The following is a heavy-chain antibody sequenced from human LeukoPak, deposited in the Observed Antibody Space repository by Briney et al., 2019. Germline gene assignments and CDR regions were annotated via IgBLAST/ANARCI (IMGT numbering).Heavy chain of an antibody. CDR3: ARDRVGATDYFDY. J-gene: IGHJ4*02. CDR2: ISPTGSTT. CDR1: GFSFSGHW. D-gene: IGHD1-26*01. V-gene: IGHV3-74*01. Sequence: TGGSLRLSCTASGFSFSGHWMHWARQLPGKGLVWVSRISPTGSTTSYADSVKGRFTISRDNSKNTLYLQMNSLRAEDTAVCYCARDRVGATDYFDYWGQGTLVTVSS.